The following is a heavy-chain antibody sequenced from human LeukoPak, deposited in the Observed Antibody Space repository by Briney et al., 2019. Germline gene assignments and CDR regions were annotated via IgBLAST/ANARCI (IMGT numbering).Heavy chain of an antibody. CDR1: GSSMNLYS. CDR3: AREEVEMATITRNY. V-gene: IGHV4-30-2*01. CDR2: IYHSGST. D-gene: IGHD5-24*01. J-gene: IGHJ4*02. Sequence: SETLSLTCSVPGSSMNLYSWNWIRQPPGKGLEWIGYIYHSGSTYYNPSLKSRVTISVDRSRNQFSLKLSSVTAADTAVYYCAREEVEMATITRNYWGQGTLVTVSS.